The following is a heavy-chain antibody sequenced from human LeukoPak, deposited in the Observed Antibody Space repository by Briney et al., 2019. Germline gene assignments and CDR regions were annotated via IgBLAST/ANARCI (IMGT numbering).Heavy chain of an antibody. Sequence: GGSLRPSCTASGFTVSSTYMSWVRQAPGKGLEWVSLIYSGGSTFYADSVQDRFTISRDNSKNTLYLQMYSLRAEDTAVYFCARDEYCSCGSCYSDYWGQGTLVTVSS. CDR3: ARDEYCSCGSCYSDY. J-gene: IGHJ4*02. V-gene: IGHV3-66*01. CDR1: GFTVSSTY. CDR2: IYSGGST. D-gene: IGHD2-15*01.